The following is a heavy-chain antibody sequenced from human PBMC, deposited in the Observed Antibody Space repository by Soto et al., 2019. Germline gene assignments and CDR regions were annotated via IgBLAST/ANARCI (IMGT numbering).Heavy chain of an antibody. J-gene: IGHJ6*03. V-gene: IGHV4-39*01. CDR3: ARGVILGIYYYYYMDV. CDR1: GGSISSSSYY. CDR2: IYYSGST. D-gene: IGHD3-10*01. Sequence: PSETLSLTCTVSGGSISSSSYYWGWIRQPPGKGLEWIGSIYYSGSTYYNPSLKSRVTISVDTSENQFSLKLSSVTAADTAVYYCARGVILGIYYYYYMDVWGKGTTVTVSS.